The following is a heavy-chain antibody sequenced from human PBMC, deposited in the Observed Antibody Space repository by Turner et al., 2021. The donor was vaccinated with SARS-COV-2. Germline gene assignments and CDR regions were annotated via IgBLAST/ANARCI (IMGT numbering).Heavy chain of an antibody. CDR2: IKSKTDGGKT. CDR1: GLTFNNAW. J-gene: IGHJ4*02. V-gene: IGHV3-15*01. CDR3: TTRSGSFDY. D-gene: IGHD1-26*01. Sequence: EVQLVESWGGLVKRGGSLTLSFAVSGLTFNNAWMNWVRQAPGKGLEWVGRIKSKTDGGKTDYAAPVKDRFTISRDDSKNTMYLQMSSLKTEDTALYYCTTRSGSFDYWGQGTLVTVSS.